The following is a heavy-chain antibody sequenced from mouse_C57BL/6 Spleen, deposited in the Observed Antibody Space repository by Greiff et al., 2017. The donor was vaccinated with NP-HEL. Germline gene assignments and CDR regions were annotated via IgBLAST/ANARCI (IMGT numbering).Heavy chain of an antibody. CDR1: GFTFSSYA. Sequence: EVKLVESGEGLVKPGGSLKLSCAASGFTFSSYAMSWVRQTPEKRLEWVAYISSGGDYIYYADTVKGRFPISRDNARNTLYLQMSSLKSEDTAMYYCTRDNSSYYNWYFDVWGTGTTVTVSS. CDR2: ISSGGDYI. CDR3: TRDNSSYYNWYFDV. V-gene: IGHV5-9-1*02. J-gene: IGHJ1*03. D-gene: IGHD1-1*01.